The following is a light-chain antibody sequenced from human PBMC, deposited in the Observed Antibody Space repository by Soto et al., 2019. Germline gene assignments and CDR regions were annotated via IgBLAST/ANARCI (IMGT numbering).Light chain of an antibody. CDR1: QSVSYN. Sequence: EIVMTQSPPTLSVSPGERATLSCRASQSVSYNLAWYQQKPGQAPRLLIYGAFTRATGIPARFSGSGSGTEFTITISSLQSEDFAVYYCQQYNKWPPLTFGGGTKVEI. CDR3: QQYNKWPPLT. CDR2: GAF. J-gene: IGKJ4*01. V-gene: IGKV3-15*01.